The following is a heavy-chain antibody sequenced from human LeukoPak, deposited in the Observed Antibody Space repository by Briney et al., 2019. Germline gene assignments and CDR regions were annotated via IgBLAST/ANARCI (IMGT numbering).Heavy chain of an antibody. J-gene: IGHJ3*02. CDR2: ISGMGHDI. CDR3: ARYNGVCYRSCAFDI. V-gene: IGHV3-11*04. D-gene: IGHD2-8*01. Sequence: PGGSLRLSCVVSGLSFSDSYMTWIRQTPGMGLESLAYISGMGHDIYYADSVKGRFTISRDNSKNTLYLQMNSLRVEDTAVYYCARYNGVCYRSCAFDIWGQGAMVTVSS. CDR1: GLSFSDSY.